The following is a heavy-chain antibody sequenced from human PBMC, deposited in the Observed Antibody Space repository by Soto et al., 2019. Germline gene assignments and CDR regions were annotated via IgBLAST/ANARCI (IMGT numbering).Heavy chain of an antibody. CDR1: GYSFTSYW. CDR2: IYPGDSHT. Sequence: PVESLKISCKGSGYSFTSYWIGWVRQMPGKGLEWMGIIYPGDSHTRYSPSFQGQVTISADESISTAYLHWSSLKASDTAMYYCASSAQRGHGSGWSDYYYFGIDVWGPGTLVTVSS. J-gene: IGHJ6*02. D-gene: IGHD6-19*01. CDR3: ASSAQRGHGSGWSDYYYFGIDV. V-gene: IGHV5-51*01.